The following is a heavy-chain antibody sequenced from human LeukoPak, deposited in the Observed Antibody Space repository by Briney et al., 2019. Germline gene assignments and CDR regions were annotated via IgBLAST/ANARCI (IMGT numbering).Heavy chain of an antibody. D-gene: IGHD3-3*01. CDR3: ARDGSTYYDFWSGNYYYGMDV. CDR1: GGSISSYY. Sequence: SETLSLTCTVSGGSISSYYWSWIRQPPGKGXXXXXXXXXSGSTNYNPSLKSRVTISVDTSKNQFSLKLSSVTAADTAVYYCARDGSTYYDFWSGNYYYGMDVWGQGTTVTVSS. J-gene: IGHJ6*02. V-gene: IGHV4-59*01. CDR2: XXXSGST.